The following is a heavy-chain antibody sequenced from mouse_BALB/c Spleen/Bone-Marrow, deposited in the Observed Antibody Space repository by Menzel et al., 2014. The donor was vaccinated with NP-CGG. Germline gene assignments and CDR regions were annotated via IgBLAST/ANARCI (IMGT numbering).Heavy chain of an antibody. V-gene: IGHV14-3*02. Sequence: VQLKQSGAELVKPGASVKLSCTASGFNIKDTYIHWVKQRPEQGLEWIGRIDPANEHAKYDPNFQGKATITADTSSNTACLQLSSLTSEDTAVYYCASLTGTFDYWGQGSTLTVSS. CDR3: ASLTGTFDY. CDR2: IDPANEHA. J-gene: IGHJ2*01. D-gene: IGHD4-1*01. CDR1: GFNIKDTY.